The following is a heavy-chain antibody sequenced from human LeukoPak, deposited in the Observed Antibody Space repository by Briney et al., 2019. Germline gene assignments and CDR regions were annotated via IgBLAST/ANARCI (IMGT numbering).Heavy chain of an antibody. CDR3: ARSQQLVHDY. D-gene: IGHD6-13*01. CDR1: GYTFTDYY. J-gene: IGHJ4*02. V-gene: IGHV1-2*02. CDR2: INPKSGGT. Sequence: ASVKVSCKASGYTFTDYYMHWVRQAPGQGLEWMGWINPKSGGTKYAQKFQGRVTMTRDTSISTAYMELSSLRSDDTAVYYCARSQQLVHDYWGQGALVTVSS.